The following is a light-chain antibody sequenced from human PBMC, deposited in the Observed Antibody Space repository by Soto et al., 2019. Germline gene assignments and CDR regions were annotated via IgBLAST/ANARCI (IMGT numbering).Light chain of an antibody. V-gene: IGKV3-20*01. CDR1: QTISSNS. Sequence: EIVLTQSPGTLSLSPGERATLSCRASQTISSNSLAWYQQKPGQAPRLLIYNAYSRAGGVPDRFSGSGSGTDFTLTITRLEPEDFAVYYCQHYGTSLAFGGGTNVEIK. CDR3: QHYGTSLA. CDR2: NAY. J-gene: IGKJ4*01.